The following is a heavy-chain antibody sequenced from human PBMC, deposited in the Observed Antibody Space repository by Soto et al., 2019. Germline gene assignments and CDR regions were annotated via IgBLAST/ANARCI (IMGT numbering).Heavy chain of an antibody. CDR3: AIGIALAGHDAFDI. Sequence: ASVKVSCKASGYTFTSYGISWVRQAPGQGLEWMGWISAYNGNTNYAQKLQGRVTMTTDTSTSTAYMELRSLRSDDTAVYYCAIGIALAGHDAFDIWGQRKMVIFSS. CDR2: ISAYNGNT. CDR1: GYTFTSYG. J-gene: IGHJ3*02. V-gene: IGHV1-18*01. D-gene: IGHD1-26*01.